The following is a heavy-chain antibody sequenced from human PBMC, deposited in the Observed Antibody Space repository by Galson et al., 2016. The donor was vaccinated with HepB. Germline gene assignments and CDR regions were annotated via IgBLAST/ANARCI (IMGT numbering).Heavy chain of an antibody. CDR1: GYSFTTYW. Sequence: QSGAEVKKPGESLRFSCHGSGYSFTTYWISWVRQMPGKGLEWMGRIDPSDSQTNYSPSFQGHVTTSGDKSTRTAYLQWSSLKASDTAIYYCARHYSSSERFDFDYWGQGTLITVSS. CDR3: ARHYSSSERFDFDY. J-gene: IGHJ4*02. D-gene: IGHD6-6*01. CDR2: IDPSDSQT. V-gene: IGHV5-10-1*01.